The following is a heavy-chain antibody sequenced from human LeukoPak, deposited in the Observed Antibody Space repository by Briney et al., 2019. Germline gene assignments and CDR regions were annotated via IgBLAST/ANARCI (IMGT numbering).Heavy chain of an antibody. CDR3: AKGVKNYYYYGMDV. J-gene: IGHJ6*02. CDR2: ISGSGGST. V-gene: IGHV3-23*01. CDR1: GFTFSSYA. Sequence: GGSLRLSCAASGFTFSSYAMSWVRQAPGKGLEWVSAISGSGGSTDYADSVKGWFTISRDNSKNTLYLQMNSLRAEDTAVYYCAKGVKNYYYYGMDVWGQGTTVTVSS. D-gene: IGHD2-21*01.